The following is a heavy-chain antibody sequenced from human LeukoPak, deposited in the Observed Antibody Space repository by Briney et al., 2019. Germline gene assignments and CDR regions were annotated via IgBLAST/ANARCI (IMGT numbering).Heavy chain of an antibody. CDR3: ARGLGRKYYDFWSGPTS. J-gene: IGHJ5*02. D-gene: IGHD3-3*01. CDR2: MNPNSGNT. V-gene: IGHV1-8*01. Sequence: GASVKASCKASGYTFTSYDINWVRQATGQGLEWMGWMNPNSGNTGYAQKFQGRVTMTRNTSISTAYMELSSLRSEDTAVYYCARGLGRKYYDFWSGPTSWGQGTLVTVSS. CDR1: GYTFTSYD.